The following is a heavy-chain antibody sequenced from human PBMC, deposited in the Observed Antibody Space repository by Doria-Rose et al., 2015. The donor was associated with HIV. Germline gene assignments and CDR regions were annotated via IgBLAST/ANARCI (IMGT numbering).Heavy chain of an antibody. D-gene: IGHD6-19*01. CDR3: ARDFRVSSGSGIYTYYYYGMDV. CDR2: ISSEGTKK. Sequence: VQLVQSGGGVVQPGTSLRLSCVASGFTFSDHSMHWVRQAPGKGLEWLSIISSEGTKKNYAESVKGRFTISRDNSRSTLYLQMNSLRGEDTAVYYCARDFRVSSGSGIYTYYYYGMDVWGQGTTVTVSS. V-gene: IGHV3-30-3*01. CDR1: GFTFSDHS. J-gene: IGHJ6*02.